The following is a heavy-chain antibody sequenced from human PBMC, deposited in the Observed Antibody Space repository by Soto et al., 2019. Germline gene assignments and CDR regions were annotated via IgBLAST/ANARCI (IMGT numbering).Heavy chain of an antibody. D-gene: IGHD3-9*01. CDR2: MYNTGST. CDR1: GGPIDSSSYF. Sequence: PSETLSLTCTVSGGPIDSSSYFWAWIRQPPGKGLEWIGYMYNTGSTVYNPSFKSRVTISVDTSKNQLSLKLSSVTAADTAVYYCARRYGYYFDYWGQGTLVTVSS. J-gene: IGHJ4*02. V-gene: IGHV4-61*05. CDR3: ARRYGYYFDY.